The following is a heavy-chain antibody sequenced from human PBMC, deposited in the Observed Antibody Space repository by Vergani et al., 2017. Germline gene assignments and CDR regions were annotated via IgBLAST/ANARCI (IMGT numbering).Heavy chain of an antibody. CDR3: ARGSTTPNYGGNRDAFDI. J-gene: IGHJ3*02. V-gene: IGHV1-69*01. CDR1: GGTFSSYA. Sequence: QVQLVQSGAEVKQPGSSVKVSCKASGGTFSSYAISWVRQAPGQGLEWMGGIIPIFGTANYAQKFQGRVTITADESTSTAYMELSSLRSEDTAVYYCARGSTTPNYGGNRDAFDIWGQGTMVTVSS. CDR2: IIPIFGTA. D-gene: IGHD4-23*01.